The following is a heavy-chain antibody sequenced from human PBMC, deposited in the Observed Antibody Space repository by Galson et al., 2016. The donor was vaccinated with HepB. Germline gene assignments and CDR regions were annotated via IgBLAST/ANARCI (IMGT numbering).Heavy chain of an antibody. CDR3: AKDALGAPSELDY. V-gene: IGHV1-18*01. CDR1: GFTFTISG. Sequence: SVKVSCKASGFTFTISGINWVRQAPGQGLEWLGWISAYNGNTNYAQELQGRVTMTTDTSTSTAYMELRSLRSDDTAMYFCAKDALGAPSELDYWGQETLVTVSS. D-gene: IGHD1-26*01. J-gene: IGHJ4*02. CDR2: ISAYNGNT.